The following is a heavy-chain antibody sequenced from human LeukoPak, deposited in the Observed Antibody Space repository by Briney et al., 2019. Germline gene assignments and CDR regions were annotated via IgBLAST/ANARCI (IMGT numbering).Heavy chain of an antibody. CDR3: ARDRDYYGSGSSDYYGMDV. CDR2: IYYSGST. V-gene: IGHV4-31*03. Sequence: PSQTLSLTCTVSGGSISSGGYYWSWIRQHPGKGLEWIGYIYYSGSTYYNPSLKSRVTISVDTSKNQFSLKLSSVTDADTAVYYCARDRDYYGSGSSDYYGMDVWGQGTTVTVSS. J-gene: IGHJ6*02. CDR1: GGSISSGGYY. D-gene: IGHD3-10*01.